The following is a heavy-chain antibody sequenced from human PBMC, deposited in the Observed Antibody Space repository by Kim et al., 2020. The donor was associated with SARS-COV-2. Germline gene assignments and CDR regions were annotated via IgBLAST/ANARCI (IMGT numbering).Heavy chain of an antibody. Sequence: GGSLRLSCAASGFTFSSYGMHWVRQAPGKGLEWVAVISYDGSNKYYADSVKGRFTISRDNSKNTLYLQMNSLRAEDTAVYYCAKCPSESSLDAFDIWGQGTMVTVSS. D-gene: IGHD2-2*01. J-gene: IGHJ3*02. V-gene: IGHV3-30*18. CDR3: AKCPSESSLDAFDI. CDR2: ISYDGSNK. CDR1: GFTFSSYG.